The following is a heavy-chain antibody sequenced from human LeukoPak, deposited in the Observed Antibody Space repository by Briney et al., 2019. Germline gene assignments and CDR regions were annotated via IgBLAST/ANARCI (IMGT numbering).Heavy chain of an antibody. J-gene: IGHJ5*02. V-gene: IGHV4-34*01. CDR3: ARYPGLEKSLST. CDR1: GGHFSCYY. CDR2: INQSGST. D-gene: IGHD5-24*01. Sequence: SETLSLTCAVYGGHFSCYYWSWVPQPPGKVMEWIEEINQSGSTKYNPSLTSRVTISLDTSKNQFSVRLTSVTAADTAVYYCARYPGLEKSLSTWGQGKLVTVSS.